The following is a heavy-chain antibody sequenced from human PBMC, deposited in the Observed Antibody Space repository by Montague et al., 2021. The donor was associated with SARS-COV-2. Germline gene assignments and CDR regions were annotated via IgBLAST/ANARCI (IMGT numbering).Heavy chain of an antibody. CDR2: INHSGST. Sequence: SETLSLTCAVYGGSFSGYYWSWIRQPPGKGLEWIGEINHSGSTNYNPSLKSRVTISVDTSKNQFSPKLSSVTAADTAVYYCARINRIIVGATRFDYWGQGTLVTVSS. V-gene: IGHV4-34*01. CDR1: GGSFSGYY. CDR3: ARINRIIVGATRFDY. J-gene: IGHJ4*02. D-gene: IGHD1-26*01.